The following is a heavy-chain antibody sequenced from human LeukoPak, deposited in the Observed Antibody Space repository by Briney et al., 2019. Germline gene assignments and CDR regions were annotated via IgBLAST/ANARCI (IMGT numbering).Heavy chain of an antibody. D-gene: IGHD6-6*01. Sequence: GGSLRLSCAASGFVFSNYWMHWVRQPLGKRLAWVSRINSDGSTTAYADSMEGRLTISRDNTKNTLYLQMNSLTAEDTAVYYCAVSRLSRSSNMDVWGKGTTVTVSS. CDR3: AVSRLSRSSNMDV. J-gene: IGHJ6*03. V-gene: IGHV3-74*03. CDR2: INSDGSTT. CDR1: GFVFSNYW.